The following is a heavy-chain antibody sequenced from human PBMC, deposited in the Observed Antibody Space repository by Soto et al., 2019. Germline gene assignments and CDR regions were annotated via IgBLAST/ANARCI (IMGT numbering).Heavy chain of an antibody. V-gene: IGHV1-2*02. CDR2: IAPNSGAT. CDR3: ARGYGSSPNMELRFGMDV. CDR1: GYILTGYS. D-gene: IGHD5-18*01. J-gene: IGHJ6*02. Sequence: QVYLVQSGAEVRRPGASVKVSCTAFGYILTGYSLHWVRQAPGQGLEWMGWIAPNSGATNSAEKFHGRVSTTRDTSFSAAYRELISLKSADTAVYYCARGYGSSPNMELRFGMDVWGQGTTISVSS.